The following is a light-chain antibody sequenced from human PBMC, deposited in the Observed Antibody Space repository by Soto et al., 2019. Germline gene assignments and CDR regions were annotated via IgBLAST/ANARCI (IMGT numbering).Light chain of an antibody. CDR3: QQYNSYLIT. CDR2: AAS. V-gene: IGKV1-8*01. CDR1: QGISSY. Sequence: AIRMTQSPSSFSASTGDRVTITCRASQGISSYLAWYQQKPGKAPKLLIYAASTLQSGVPSRFSGTGSGTEFTLTISSLQPDDFATYYCQQYNSYLITVGQGTRLEIK. J-gene: IGKJ5*01.